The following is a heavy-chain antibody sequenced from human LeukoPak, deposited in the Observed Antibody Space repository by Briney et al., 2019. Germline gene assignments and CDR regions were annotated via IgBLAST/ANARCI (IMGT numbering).Heavy chain of an antibody. CDR2: IYYSGST. D-gene: IGHD3-3*01. V-gene: IGHV4-59*01. Sequence: KASETLSLTCTVSGGSISSYYWSWIRQPPGKGLEWIGYIYYSGSTNYNPSLKSRVTISVDTSKNQFSLKLSSVTAADTAVYYCARGRWWIFGVVYYPEDRDAFDIWGQGTMVTVSS. J-gene: IGHJ3*02. CDR3: ARGRWWIFGVVYYPEDRDAFDI. CDR1: GGSISSYY.